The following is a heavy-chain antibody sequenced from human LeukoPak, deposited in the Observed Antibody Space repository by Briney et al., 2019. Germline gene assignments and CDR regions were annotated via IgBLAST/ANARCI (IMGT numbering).Heavy chain of an antibody. V-gene: IGHV4-59*08. Sequence: PSETLSLTCTVSGGSIRSYYWSWIRQPPGKALEWIGHIFFTRSTTYTPSLKTRLTISLDTSKNQFSLKLSAVTAADTAVYYCARHGGFETHPLDYWGQGTLVTVSS. D-gene: IGHD3-10*01. CDR1: GGSIRSYY. CDR2: IFFTRST. CDR3: ARHGGFETHPLDY. J-gene: IGHJ4*02.